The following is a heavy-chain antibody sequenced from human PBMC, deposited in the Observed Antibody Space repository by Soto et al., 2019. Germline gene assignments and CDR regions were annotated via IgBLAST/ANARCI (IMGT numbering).Heavy chain of an antibody. CDR1: GNTFASYG. CDR3: ARLPKSYFYYYGMDV. J-gene: IGHJ6*02. V-gene: IGHV1-18*01. CDR2: ISPYNGDT. Sequence: ASVKVSCKASGNTFASYGIGWVRQAPGQGLEWMGWISPYNGDTEYSQKLQDRLTMTTDTSASTAYVELRNLRSDDTAVYYCARLPKSYFYYYGMDVWGQGTTVTVSS.